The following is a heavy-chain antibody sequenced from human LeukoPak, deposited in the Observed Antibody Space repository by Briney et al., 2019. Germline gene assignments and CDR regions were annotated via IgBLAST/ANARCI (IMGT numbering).Heavy chain of an antibody. CDR3: ARVPPDYGDYSKVFDY. Sequence: GGSLRLSCAASGFTFSDYYMSWIRQAPGKGLEWVSYISSSGSTICYADSVKGRFTISRDNAKNSLYLQMNSLRAEDTAVYYCARVPPDYGDYSKVFDYWGQGTLVTVSS. D-gene: IGHD4-17*01. J-gene: IGHJ4*02. V-gene: IGHV3-11*01. CDR1: GFTFSDYY. CDR2: ISSSGSTI.